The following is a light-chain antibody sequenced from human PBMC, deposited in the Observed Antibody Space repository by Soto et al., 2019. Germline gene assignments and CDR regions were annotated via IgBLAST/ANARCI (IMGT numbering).Light chain of an antibody. CDR2: GAS. Sequence: EIVLTQSPGTLSLSPGERATLSCRASHSVSTNLAWYQQNPGEAPRLLIFGASTSATAIPARCSGSGSGTEFTLTISSLQSEDFAVYYCHQYNNWPPWTFGQGTKVDIK. CDR1: HSVSTN. V-gene: IGKV3-15*01. CDR3: HQYNNWPPWT. J-gene: IGKJ1*01.